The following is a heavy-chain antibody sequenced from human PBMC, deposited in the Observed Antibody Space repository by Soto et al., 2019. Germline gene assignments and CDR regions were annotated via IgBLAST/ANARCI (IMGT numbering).Heavy chain of an antibody. CDR3: AKDRGEDYIWGSYPD. CDR1: GFTFSSYG. D-gene: IGHD3-16*02. V-gene: IGHV3-30*18. Sequence: QVQLVESGGGVVQPGRSLRLSCAASGFTFSSYGMHWVRQAPGKGLEWVAVISYDGSNKYYADSVKGRFTISRYNSKNTLYLQMNSLRAEDTAVYSCAKDRGEDYIWGSYPDWGQGTLVTVSS. J-gene: IGHJ4*02. CDR2: ISYDGSNK.